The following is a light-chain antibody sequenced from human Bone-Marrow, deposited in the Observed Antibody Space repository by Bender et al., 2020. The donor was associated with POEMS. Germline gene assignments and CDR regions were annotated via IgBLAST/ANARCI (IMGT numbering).Light chain of an antibody. CDR1: SSDVGGYNF. CDR3: SSYKRGVSSTLV. V-gene: IGLV2-14*01. CDR2: DVN. Sequence: QFALTQPASVSGSPGQSITISCSGTSSDVGGYNFVSWYQQHPGKAPKLMIYDVNNRPSGVSNRFSASKSGNTASLTISWLQAEDEADYYCSSYKRGVSSTLVFGGGTKLTVL. J-gene: IGLJ2*01.